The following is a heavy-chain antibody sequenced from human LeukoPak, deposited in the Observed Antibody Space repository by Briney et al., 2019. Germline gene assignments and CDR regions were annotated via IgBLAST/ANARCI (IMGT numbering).Heavy chain of an antibody. Sequence: GGSLRLSRAASGFTFSSYGMHWVRQAPGKGLEWVAVIWYDGSNKYYADSVKGRFTISRDNSKNTLYLQMNSLRAEDTAVHYCAKVLSGSQDYWGQGTLVTVFS. CDR2: IWYDGSNK. V-gene: IGHV3-33*06. CDR1: GFTFSSYG. D-gene: IGHD1-26*01. J-gene: IGHJ4*02. CDR3: AKVLSGSQDY.